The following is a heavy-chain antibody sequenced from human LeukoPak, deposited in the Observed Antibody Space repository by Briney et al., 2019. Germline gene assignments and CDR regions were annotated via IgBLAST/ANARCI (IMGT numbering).Heavy chain of an antibody. CDR1: RGSITNSSCY. Sequence: SETLSLTCAVSRGSITNSSCYWGWIRQPPGKGLEWIGCIYYTGTTYYSPSLNSRITISMDTSKKQFSLRLASVTAADTAVYYCARRAVVPAAVSYFDNWGQETLVTVSS. CDR2: IYYTGTT. J-gene: IGHJ4*02. V-gene: IGHV4-39*01. D-gene: IGHD2-2*01. CDR3: ARRAVVPAAVSYFDN.